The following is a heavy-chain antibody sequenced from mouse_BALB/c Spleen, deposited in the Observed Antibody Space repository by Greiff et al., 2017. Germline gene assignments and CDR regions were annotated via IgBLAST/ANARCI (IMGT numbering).Heavy chain of an antibody. J-gene: IGHJ3*01. CDR2: IYPGDGDT. V-gene: IGHV1-80*01. D-gene: IGHD1-2*01. Sequence: QVQLQQSGAELVRPGSSVKISCKASGYAFSSYWISWVKQRPGQGLEWIGQIYPGDGDTNYNGKFKGKATLTADKSSSTAYMQLSSLTSEDSAVYFCARGDYGYWFAYWGQGTLVTVSA. CDR1: GYAFSSYW. CDR3: ARGDYGYWFAY.